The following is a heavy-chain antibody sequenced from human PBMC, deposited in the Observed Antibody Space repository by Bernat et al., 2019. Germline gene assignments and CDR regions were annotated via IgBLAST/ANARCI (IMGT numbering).Heavy chain of an antibody. CDR2: INAGNGDT. CDR1: GYRFTNYA. V-gene: IGHV1-3*01. CDR3: ARGQGGRSAEGNNWFDP. J-gene: IGHJ5*02. Sequence: QVQLVQSGAAVEKHGASVKISCKASGYRFTNYAIHWVRQAPGQSLEWMGWINAGNGDTKYSQKFQGRVTITKDTSAITTYMDLSSLRSEDTAIYYCARGQGGRSAEGNNWFDPWGQGTLVTVSS. D-gene: IGHD3-3*01.